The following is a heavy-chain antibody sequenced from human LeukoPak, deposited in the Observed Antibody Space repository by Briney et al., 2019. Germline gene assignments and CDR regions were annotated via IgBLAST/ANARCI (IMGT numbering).Heavy chain of an antibody. CDR2: ISGSGGST. CDR1: GFTFSSYA. Sequence: GGSLRLSCAASGFTFSSYAMSWVRQAPGKGLEWVSSISGSGGSTYYADSVKGRFTISRDNARNSLYLQMNSLRVEDTAVYYCARDPYSGTYGNTYYYYMDVWGKGTTVTISS. V-gene: IGHV3-23*01. CDR3: ARDPYSGTYGNTYYYYMDV. D-gene: IGHD1-26*01. J-gene: IGHJ6*03.